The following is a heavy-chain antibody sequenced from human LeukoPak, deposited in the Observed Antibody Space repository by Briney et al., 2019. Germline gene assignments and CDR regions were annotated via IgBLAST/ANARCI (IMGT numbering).Heavy chain of an antibody. V-gene: IGHV3-30*02. D-gene: IGHD2/OR15-2a*01. CDR3: AKVGTSYYYIYY. Sequence: QTGGSLRLSCAASGFAFNNYGMHWVRQAPGKGLEWLAFIRYDGSNTYYADSVKGRFTVSRDDSKNTLYLQMNSLRGDDTAVYYCAKVGTSYYYIYYWGQGTLVTVSS. CDR2: IRYDGSNT. J-gene: IGHJ4*02. CDR1: GFAFNNYG.